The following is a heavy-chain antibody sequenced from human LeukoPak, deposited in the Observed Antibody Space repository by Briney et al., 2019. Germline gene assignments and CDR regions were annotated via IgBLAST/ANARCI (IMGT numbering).Heavy chain of an antibody. V-gene: IGHV4-4*07. CDR3: AKERRHFYRESTGFYPTGFYVDN. Sequence: SETLSLTCTVSSDSISGYSWNWIRQPAGKGLEWIGRMDTGGNTNFIPSLKSRLTMSADTSKNQLSLKLTSVTAADTAVYYCAKERRHFYRESTGFYPTGFYVDNWGRGILVTVSS. CDR2: MDTGGNT. CDR1: SDSISGYS. J-gene: IGHJ4*02. D-gene: IGHD3-9*01.